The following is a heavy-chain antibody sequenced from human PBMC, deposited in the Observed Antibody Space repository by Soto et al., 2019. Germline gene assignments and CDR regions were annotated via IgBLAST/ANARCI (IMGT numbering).Heavy chain of an antibody. V-gene: IGHV3-23*01. CDR1: EFTFSSYA. CDR3: AKDRVYIWIYGAHDAFDI. CDR2: ISGSGGST. J-gene: IGHJ3*02. Sequence: GGSLRLSCAASEFTFSSYAMSWVRQAPGKGLEWVSAISGSGGSTYYADSVKGRFTISRDNSKNTLYLQMNSLRAEDTAVYYCAKDRVYIWIYGAHDAFDIWGPATMVSVS. D-gene: IGHD1-7*01.